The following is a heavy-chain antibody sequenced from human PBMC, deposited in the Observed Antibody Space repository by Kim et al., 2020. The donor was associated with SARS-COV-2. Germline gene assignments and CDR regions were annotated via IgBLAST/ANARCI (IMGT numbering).Heavy chain of an antibody. J-gene: IGHJ6*02. V-gene: IGHV3-30-3*01. CDR1: GFTFSSYA. D-gene: IGHD3-3*01. CDR2: MSYGGTNK. CDR3: ARDPGRLKVRFPPSGMDV. Sequence: GGSLRLSCAASGFTFSSYAIHWVRQAPGKGLEWVALMSYGGTNKYYADSVKGRFSISRDDSKDTLNLQMNSLRADDTAVYYCARDPGRLKVRFPPSGMDVWGQGTTGTGSS.